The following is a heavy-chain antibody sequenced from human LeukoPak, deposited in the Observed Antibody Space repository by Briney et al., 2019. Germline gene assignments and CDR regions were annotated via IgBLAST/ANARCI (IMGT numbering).Heavy chain of an antibody. CDR2: ISYDGSNK. CDR3: VRSLRSADF. CDR1: GFTFSSCA. J-gene: IGHJ4*02. V-gene: IGHV3-30*04. Sequence: PGRSLRLSCAASGFTFSSCAMHWVRQAPGKGLEWVAVISYDGSNKYYADSVKGRFTISRDNSKNTLYLQMNSLRPEDTAVYYCVRSLRSADFWGQGTLVTVSS.